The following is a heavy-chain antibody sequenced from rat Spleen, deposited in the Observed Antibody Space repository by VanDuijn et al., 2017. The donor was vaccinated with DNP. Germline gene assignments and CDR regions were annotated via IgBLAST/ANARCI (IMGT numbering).Heavy chain of an antibody. CDR3: ARDWGSGYYLDY. D-gene: IGHD2-3*01. V-gene: IGHV2-41*01. CDR2: IWNTGGT. J-gene: IGHJ2*01. CDR1: GFSLTDYI. Sequence: QVLLKESGPGLVQPSQTLSLTCTVSGFSLTDYIITWVRQPPGKGLEWVGAIWNTGGTRYNSGLKSRLIISKDASRSQVFLDMNSLQTEDTATYYCARDWGSGYYLDYWGQGVMVTVSS.